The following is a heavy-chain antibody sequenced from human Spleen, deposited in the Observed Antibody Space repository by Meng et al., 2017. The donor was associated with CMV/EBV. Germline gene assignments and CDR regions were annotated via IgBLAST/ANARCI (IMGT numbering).Heavy chain of an antibody. V-gene: IGHV2-70D*14. CDR1: GFSLSTSGMR. CDR2: IDWDDDK. CDR3: ARSASNYYYYGMDV. Sequence: SGPTLVKPTRTLALTCTFSGFSLSTSGMRVSWIRQPPGKALEWLARIDWDDDKFFSTSLRTRLTIPKDTYKNQVVLTMTNMDPVDTATYYCARSASNYYYYGMDVWGQGTTVTVSS. J-gene: IGHJ6*02.